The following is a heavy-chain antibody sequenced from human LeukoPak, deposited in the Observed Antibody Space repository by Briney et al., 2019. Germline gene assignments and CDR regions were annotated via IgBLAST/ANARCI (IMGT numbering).Heavy chain of an antibody. CDR1: GFTFSSYS. V-gene: IGHV3-21*01. Sequence: GGSLRLSCAASGFTFSSYSMNWVRPAPGKGLEWVSSISSSSSYIYYADSVKGRFTISRDNAKNSLYLQMNSLRAEDTAVYYCARDVGEQNILGRFDYWGQGTLVTVSS. CDR2: ISSSSSYI. CDR3: ARDVGEQNILGRFDY. J-gene: IGHJ4*02. D-gene: IGHD2/OR15-2a*01.